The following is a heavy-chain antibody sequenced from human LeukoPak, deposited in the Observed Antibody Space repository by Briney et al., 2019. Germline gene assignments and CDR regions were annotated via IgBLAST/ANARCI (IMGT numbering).Heavy chain of an antibody. D-gene: IGHD3-3*01. J-gene: IGHJ6*02. V-gene: IGHV5-51*01. CDR1: GYSFTSYW. Sequence: HGESLKISCKGSGYSFTSYWIGWVRQMPGKGLEWMGIIYPGDSDTRYSPSFQGQVTISADKSISTAYLQWSSLKASDTAMYYCAGRLWSGYYFGYGMDVWGQGTTVTVSS. CDR2: IYPGDSDT. CDR3: AGRLWSGYYFGYGMDV.